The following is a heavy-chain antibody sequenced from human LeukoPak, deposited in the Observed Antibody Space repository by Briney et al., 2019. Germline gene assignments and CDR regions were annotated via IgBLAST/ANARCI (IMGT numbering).Heavy chain of an antibody. D-gene: IGHD6-13*01. CDR3: ATGGIYTGDWFDP. CDR2: ISGSGGST. Sequence: PGGSLRLSCAASGFTFSSYAMSWVRQAPGKGLEWVSAISGSGGSTYYADSVKGRFTISRDNSENTLYLQMNSLRAEDTAVYYCATGGIYTGDWFDPWGQGTLVTVSS. V-gene: IGHV3-23*01. J-gene: IGHJ5*02. CDR1: GFTFSSYA.